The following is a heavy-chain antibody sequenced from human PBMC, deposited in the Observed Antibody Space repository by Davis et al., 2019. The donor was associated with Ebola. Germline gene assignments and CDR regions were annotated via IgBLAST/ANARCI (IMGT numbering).Heavy chain of an antibody. Sequence: GGSLRLSCAASGISFSNYGMFWVRQAPGKVMEWVAVISPDGSDKNYADSGKGRFTISRDNAKNSLYLQMNSLRAEDTALYYCAKGHIVAAIMSDFDYWGQGTLVTVSS. V-gene: IGHV3-30*18. CDR2: ISPDGSDK. CDR3: AKGHIVAAIMSDFDY. CDR1: GISFSNYG. J-gene: IGHJ4*02. D-gene: IGHD5-12*01.